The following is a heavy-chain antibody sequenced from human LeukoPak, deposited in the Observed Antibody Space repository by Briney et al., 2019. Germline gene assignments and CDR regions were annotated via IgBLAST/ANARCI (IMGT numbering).Heavy chain of an antibody. J-gene: IGHJ3*02. V-gene: IGHV3-7*01. CDR2: IKQDGSEK. D-gene: IGHD3-9*01. CDR1: GFTFSSYW. CDR3: ARDWGHYDILTGSLDDAFDI. Sequence: GGSLRLSCAASGFTFSSYWMSWVRQAPGKGLEWVANIKQDGSEKYYVDSVKGRFTISRDNAKNSLYLQMNSLRAEDTAVYYCARDWGHYDILTGSLDDAFDIWGQGTMVTVSS.